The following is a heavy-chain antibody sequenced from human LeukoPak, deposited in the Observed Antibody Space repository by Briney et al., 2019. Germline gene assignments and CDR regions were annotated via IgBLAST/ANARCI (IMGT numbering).Heavy chain of an antibody. D-gene: IGHD3-10*01. J-gene: IGHJ4*02. Sequence: GSLRLSCAASGFTFSSYGMHWVRQAPGKGLEWVAVISYDGSNKYYADSVKGRFTISRDNSKNTLYLQMNGLRAEDTAVYYCAAGRGNGYGSGPFEYWGQGTLVTVSS. CDR1: GFTFSSYG. V-gene: IGHV3-30*03. CDR2: ISYDGSNK. CDR3: AAGRGNGYGSGPFEY.